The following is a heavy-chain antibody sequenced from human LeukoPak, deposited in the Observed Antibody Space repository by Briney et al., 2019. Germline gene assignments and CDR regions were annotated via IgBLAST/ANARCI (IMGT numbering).Heavy chain of an antibody. CDR3: ARGGLGVGATSFQH. CDR1: GFTFSSYS. J-gene: IGHJ1*01. CDR2: ISSSSSYI. V-gene: IGHV3-21*01. Sequence: PGGSLRLSCAASGFTFSSYSMNWVRQAPGKGLEWVSSISSSSSYIYYADSVKGRFTISRDNAKNSLYLQMSSLRAEDTAVYYCARGGLGVGATSFQHWGQGTLVTVSS. D-gene: IGHD1-26*01.